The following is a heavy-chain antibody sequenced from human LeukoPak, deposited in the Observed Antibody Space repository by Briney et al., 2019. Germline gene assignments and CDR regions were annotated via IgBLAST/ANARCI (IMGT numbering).Heavy chain of an antibody. CDR2: ISSSSSYI. V-gene: IGHV3-21*01. Sequence: GGSLRLSCVASGFTFSSYSMNWVRQAPGKGLEWVSSISSSSSYIYYADSVKGRFTISRDNAKNSLYLQMNSLRAEDTAVYYCARGTLRYFDWLATDFDYWGQGTLVTVSS. D-gene: IGHD3-9*01. J-gene: IGHJ4*02. CDR3: ARGTLRYFDWLATDFDY. CDR1: GFTFSSYS.